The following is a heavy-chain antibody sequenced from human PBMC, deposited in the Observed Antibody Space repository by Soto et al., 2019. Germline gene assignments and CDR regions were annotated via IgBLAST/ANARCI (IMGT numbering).Heavy chain of an antibody. CDR2: IYYSGST. Sequence: SETLSLTCTVSGGSISSYYWSWIRQPPGKGLEWIGYIYYSGSTNYNPSLKSRDTISVDTSKNQFSLKLSSVTAADTAVYYCAGESPIAAAGDAFDIWGQGTMVTVS. CDR1: GGSISSYY. D-gene: IGHD6-13*01. J-gene: IGHJ3*02. CDR3: AGESPIAAAGDAFDI. V-gene: IGHV4-59*01.